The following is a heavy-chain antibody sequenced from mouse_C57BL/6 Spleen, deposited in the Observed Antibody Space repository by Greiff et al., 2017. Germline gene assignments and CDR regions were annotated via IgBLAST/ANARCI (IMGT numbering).Heavy chain of an antibody. D-gene: IGHD2-4*01. V-gene: IGHV5-16*01. CDR1: GFTFSDYY. J-gene: IGHJ2*01. CDR3: ARRNDYDYYYDY. Sequence: EVKLMESEGGLVQPGSSMKLSCTASGFTFSDYYMAWVRQVPEKGLEWVANINYDGSSTYYLDSLKSRFIISRDNAKNILYLQMSSLKSEDTATYYWARRNDYDYYYDYWGQGTTLTVSS. CDR2: INYDGSST.